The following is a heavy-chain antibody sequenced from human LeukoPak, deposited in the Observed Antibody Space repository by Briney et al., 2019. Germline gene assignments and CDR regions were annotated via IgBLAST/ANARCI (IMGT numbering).Heavy chain of an antibody. CDR3: ARLTSRGWYEEAGDNLDY. D-gene: IGHD6-19*01. V-gene: IGHV3-21*01. CDR1: GFTFRSYS. CDR2: ITISSRYI. J-gene: IGHJ4*02. Sequence: PGGSLTLSRAPSGFTFRSYSMHSVRHAPGKWLGWVSSITISSRYIYYPASVKARFTISRDNANNSLYLQMYSLIPQATPSYHCARLTSRGWYEEAGDNLDYWGQGTLVTVSS.